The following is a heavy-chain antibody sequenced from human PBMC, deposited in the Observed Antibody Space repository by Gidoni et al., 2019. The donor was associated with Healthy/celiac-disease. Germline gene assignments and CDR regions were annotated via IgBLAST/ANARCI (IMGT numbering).Heavy chain of an antibody. J-gene: IGHJ4*02. CDR1: GYSFTSYW. Sequence: EGQMVQSGAEVKKQGESLQHSCKGSGYSFTSYWIGWVRQMPGKGLEWMGIIYPGDSDTRYSPSFQGQVTISADKSISTAYLQWSSLKASDTAMYYCARQLPESSSWYYFDYWGQGTLVTVSS. D-gene: IGHD6-13*01. CDR2: IYPGDSDT. V-gene: IGHV5-51*01. CDR3: ARQLPESSSWYYFDY.